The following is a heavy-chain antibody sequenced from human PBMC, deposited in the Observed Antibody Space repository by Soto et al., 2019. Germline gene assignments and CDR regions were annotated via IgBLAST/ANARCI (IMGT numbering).Heavy chain of an antibody. D-gene: IGHD1-1*01. CDR1: GGSISSYY. Sequence: SETLSLTCTVSGGSISSYYWSWIRQPPGKGLEWIGYIYYSGSTNYDPPLKSLVTISVDTSKNQFSLNLSSMTAADTAVYYCARRYGYSFDYWGQGTLVTVSS. CDR2: IYYSGST. CDR3: ARRYGYSFDY. V-gene: IGHV4-59*08. J-gene: IGHJ4*02.